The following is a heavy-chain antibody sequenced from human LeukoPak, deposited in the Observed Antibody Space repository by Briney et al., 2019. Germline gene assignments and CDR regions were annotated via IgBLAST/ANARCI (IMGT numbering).Heavy chain of an antibody. CDR2: ISSSGSTI. CDR1: GFTFSDYY. Sequence: GGSLRLSCAASGFTFSDYYMSWIRQAPGKGLEWVSYISSSGSTIYYADSVKGRFTISRDNAKNSLFLQMNSLRAEDTAVYYCARVFIGDYGDYQFDYWGQGTLVTVSS. V-gene: IGHV3-11*04. J-gene: IGHJ4*02. D-gene: IGHD4-17*01. CDR3: ARVFIGDYGDYQFDY.